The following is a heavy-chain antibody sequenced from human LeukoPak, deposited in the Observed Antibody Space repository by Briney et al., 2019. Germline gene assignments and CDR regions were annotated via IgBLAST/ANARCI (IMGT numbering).Heavy chain of an antibody. D-gene: IGHD3-10*01. J-gene: IGHJ4*02. CDR1: GFTFSTYS. Sequence: GGSLRLSCAASGFTFSTYSMTWVRQAPGKGLEWVSSISSSRNYVYYADSVRGRFTISGDNAKNSLFLQMNSLRADDTAVYYCARVPGDYWGQGTLVTVSS. V-gene: IGHV3-21*01. CDR2: ISSSRNYV. CDR3: ARVPGDY.